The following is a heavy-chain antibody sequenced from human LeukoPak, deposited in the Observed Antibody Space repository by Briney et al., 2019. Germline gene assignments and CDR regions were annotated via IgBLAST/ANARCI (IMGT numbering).Heavy chain of an antibody. CDR2: INHSGSA. CDR3: PGGLRGIMEQQLATDC. Sequence: SETLSLTCAVYGGSFSGYYWCWIRHPPGTGLEWIGEINHSGSANYNPYLTSRVTISVAESKTQLPLNLSSMAAADTAADYCPGGLRGIMEQQLATDCRGEGGLVSV. D-gene: IGHD6-13*01. J-gene: IGHJ4*02. V-gene: IGHV4-34*01. CDR1: GGSFSGYY.